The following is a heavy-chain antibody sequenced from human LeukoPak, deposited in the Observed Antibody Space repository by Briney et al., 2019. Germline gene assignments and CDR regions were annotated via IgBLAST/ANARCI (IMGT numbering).Heavy chain of an antibody. J-gene: IGHJ3*02. CDR2: IKSDGSST. CDR3: AKDHVLIPMAGTDDAFDI. Sequence: GGSLRLSCVASGFAFSSYWMHWVRQAPGKGLVGVSRIKSDGSSTRYADSVKGRFTISRDNAKNTLYLQMNSLRAEDTAVYYCAKDHVLIPMAGTDDAFDIWGQGTMVTVSS. D-gene: IGHD6-19*01. CDR1: GFAFSSYW. V-gene: IGHV3-74*01.